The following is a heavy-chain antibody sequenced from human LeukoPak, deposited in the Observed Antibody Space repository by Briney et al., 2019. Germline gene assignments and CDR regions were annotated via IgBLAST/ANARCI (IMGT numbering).Heavy chain of an antibody. CDR3: ASATAVAGTIDYYYGMDV. CDR2: VSSSGSTI. D-gene: IGHD6-19*01. CDR1: GFTFSDYY. J-gene: IGHJ6*02. V-gene: IGHV3-11*01. Sequence: PGGSLRLSCAASGFTFSDYYMSWIRQAPGKGLEWVSYVSSSGSTIYYADSVKGRFTISRNNAKNSLYLQMNSLRAEDTAVYYCASATAVAGTIDYYYGMDVWGQGTTVTVSS.